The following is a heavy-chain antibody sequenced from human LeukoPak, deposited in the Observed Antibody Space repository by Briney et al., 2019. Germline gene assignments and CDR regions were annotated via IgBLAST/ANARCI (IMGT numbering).Heavy chain of an antibody. CDR1: GFTFSSYG. CDR2: ISGSGGST. Sequence: GGTLRLSCAASGFTFSSYGMSWVRQAPGKGLEWVSAISGSGGSTYYADSVKGRLTISRDNSKNTLYLQMNSLRAEDTAVYYCAKDMARLRLGELSPYYFDYWGQGTLVTVSS. CDR3: AKDMARLRLGELSPYYFDY. D-gene: IGHD3-16*02. V-gene: IGHV3-23*01. J-gene: IGHJ4*02.